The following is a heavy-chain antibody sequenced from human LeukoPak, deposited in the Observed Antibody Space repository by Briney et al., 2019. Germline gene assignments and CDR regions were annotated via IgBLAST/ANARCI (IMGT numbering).Heavy chain of an antibody. CDR3: ARYTTSTLPNWFDP. CDR2: IYYTGST. D-gene: IGHD2/OR15-2a*01. V-gene: IGHV4-59*08. J-gene: IGHJ5*02. CDR1: GGSISGYL. Sequence: SETLSLACTVSGGSISGYLWSWIREPTGKGLEWIGDIYYTGSTSYNPSLTSRVTISLDTSKNQFSLRLSSVTAADTAIYYCARYTTSTLPNWFDPWGQGTLVTVSS.